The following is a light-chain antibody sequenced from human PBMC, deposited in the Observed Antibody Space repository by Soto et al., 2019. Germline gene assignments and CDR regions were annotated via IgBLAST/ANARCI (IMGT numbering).Light chain of an antibody. V-gene: IGKV3D-20*02. CDR1: QSVSNHY. CDR3: QQYSDWLRLT. CDR2: GAS. Sequence: VFTQSPATLSFSHGEKTTLSCRASQSVSNHYLAWYPQKPGQAPRILIYGASYRAHGSLARFSGSGAGTEFNLPIISLQPEEFAVYYCQQYSDWLRLTFGGGTKVDI. J-gene: IGKJ4*01.